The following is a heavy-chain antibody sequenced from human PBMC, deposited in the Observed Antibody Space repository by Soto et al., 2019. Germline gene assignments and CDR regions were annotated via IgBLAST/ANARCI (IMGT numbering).Heavy chain of an antibody. Sequence: EVQLVETGGGLIQPGGSLRLSCAASGFTVRNRLMTWVRQAPGKGLEWVSVVYAGGSTYYADSVKGRFTISRDISRNSLFLQMNSLRADDTAVYYCASRILVSDAFDIWGQGTMVTVSS. CDR2: VYAGGST. CDR3: ASRILVSDAFDI. D-gene: IGHD3-3*02. CDR1: GFTVRNRL. J-gene: IGHJ3*02. V-gene: IGHV3-53*02.